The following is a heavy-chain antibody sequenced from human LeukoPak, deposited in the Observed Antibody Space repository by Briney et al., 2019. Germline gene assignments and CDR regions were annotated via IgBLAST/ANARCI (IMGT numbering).Heavy chain of an antibody. CDR2: IYSGGDT. J-gene: IGHJ4*02. D-gene: IGHD3-10*02. Sequence: GGSLRLSCAASGFTVSSSHMTWVRQAVGKGLEWVSFIYSGGDTSYADSVKGRFTISRDNSKNTLYLQMNSLRAEDTAVYYCAGVYNYVFDYWGQGTLVTVSS. V-gene: IGHV3-53*01. CDR3: AGVYNYVFDY. CDR1: GFTVSSSH.